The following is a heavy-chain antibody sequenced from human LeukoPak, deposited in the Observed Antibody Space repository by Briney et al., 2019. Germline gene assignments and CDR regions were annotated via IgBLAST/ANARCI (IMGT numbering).Heavy chain of an antibody. CDR1: GFTFNTYT. V-gene: IGHV4-34*01. CDR3: ARGYCSGGSCYDAFDI. D-gene: IGHD2-15*01. J-gene: IGHJ3*02. Sequence: GSLRLSCAASGFTFNTYTMNWVRQPPGKGLEWIGEINHSGSTNYNPSLTSGVTISVDTSKNQFSLKLSSVTAADTAVYYCARGYCSGGSCYDAFDIWGQGTMVTVSS. CDR2: INHSGST.